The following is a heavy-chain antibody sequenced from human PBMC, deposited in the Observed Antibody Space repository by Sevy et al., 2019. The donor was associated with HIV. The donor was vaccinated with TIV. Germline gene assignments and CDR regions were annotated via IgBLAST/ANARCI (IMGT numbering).Heavy chain of an antibody. V-gene: IGHV3-64D*06. CDR1: GFTFSSYA. Sequence: GGSLRLSCSASGFTFSSYAMHWVRQAPGKGLEYVSAISSNGGSTYYADSVKGRFTISRDNSKNTLYLQMGSLRAEDTAVYYCVKDKRGRYCSGGSCYGLSGMDVWGQGTTVTVSS. D-gene: IGHD2-15*01. CDR2: ISSNGGST. J-gene: IGHJ6*02. CDR3: VKDKRGRYCSGGSCYGLSGMDV.